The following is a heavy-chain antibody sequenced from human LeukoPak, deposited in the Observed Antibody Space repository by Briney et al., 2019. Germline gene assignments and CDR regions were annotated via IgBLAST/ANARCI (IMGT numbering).Heavy chain of an antibody. CDR3: ARDQRYNYYGSGSYLHVDY. D-gene: IGHD3-10*01. Sequence: GGSLRLSCAASGFTFSSYAMRWVRQAPGKGLEWVAVISYDGSNKHSADSVKGRFTISRDNSKNTLYLQMNSLRAEDTAVYYCARDQRYNYYGSGSYLHVDYWGQGTLVTVSS. V-gene: IGHV3-30-3*01. CDR2: ISYDGSNK. CDR1: GFTFSSYA. J-gene: IGHJ4*02.